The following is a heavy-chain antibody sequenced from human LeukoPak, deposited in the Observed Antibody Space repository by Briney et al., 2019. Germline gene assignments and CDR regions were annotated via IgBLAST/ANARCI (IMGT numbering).Heavy chain of an antibody. J-gene: IGHJ4*02. D-gene: IGHD3-22*01. V-gene: IGHV3-11*01. CDR1: GFTFSDYY. CDR2: ISSSGSTI. Sequence: GGSLRLSCAASGFTFSDYYMSWVRQAPGKGLEGGSYISSSGSTIYYADSVKGRFTISRDNAKNSLYLQMNSLRAEDTAVYYCARENYDSSGYYYWGQGTLVTVSS. CDR3: ARENYDSSGYYY.